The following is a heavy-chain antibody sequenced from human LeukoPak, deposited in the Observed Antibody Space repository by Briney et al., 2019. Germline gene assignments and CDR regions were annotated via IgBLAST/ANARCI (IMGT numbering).Heavy chain of an antibody. Sequence: PGGSLRLSCAASGFTFRNYWMHWVRQAPGKGLVWVSRVNGDGSSTSYADSVKGRFTISRDNAKNTLYLQMNSLRAEDTAVYYCARGLSGYASSLGYWGQGTLVTVSA. CDR1: GFTFRNYW. CDR3: ARGLSGYASSLGY. J-gene: IGHJ4*02. D-gene: IGHD6-6*01. CDR2: VNGDGSST. V-gene: IGHV3-74*01.